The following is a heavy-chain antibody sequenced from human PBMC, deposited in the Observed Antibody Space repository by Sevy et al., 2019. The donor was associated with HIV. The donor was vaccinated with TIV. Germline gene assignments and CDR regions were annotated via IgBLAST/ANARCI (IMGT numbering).Heavy chain of an antibody. Sequence: ASVKVSCKASGYTFSDHFIHWVRQAPGQGLEWMGWINPNSGYTKYAQNFHGRVTLTRETSIGSGYMGLTSLRSDDTAVYYCATHGGYRYGSLLDYWGQGTLVTVSS. J-gene: IGHJ4*02. CDR2: INPNSGYT. CDR1: GYTFSDHF. D-gene: IGHD5-18*01. V-gene: IGHV1-2*02. CDR3: ATHGGYRYGSLLDY.